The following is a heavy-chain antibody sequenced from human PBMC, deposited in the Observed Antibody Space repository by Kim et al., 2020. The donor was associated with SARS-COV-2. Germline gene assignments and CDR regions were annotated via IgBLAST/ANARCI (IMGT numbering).Heavy chain of an antibody. J-gene: IGHJ6*02. D-gene: IGHD2-15*01. CDR2: ISAYNGNT. CDR3: ARDLINCSGGSCYTYYYGMDV. Sequence: ASVKVSCKASGYTFTSYGISWVRQAPGQGLEWMGWISAYNGNTNYAQKLQGRVTMTTDTSTSTAYMELRSLRSDDTAVYYCARDLINCSGGSCYTYYYGMDVWGQGTTVTVSS. CDR1: GYTFTSYG. V-gene: IGHV1-18*01.